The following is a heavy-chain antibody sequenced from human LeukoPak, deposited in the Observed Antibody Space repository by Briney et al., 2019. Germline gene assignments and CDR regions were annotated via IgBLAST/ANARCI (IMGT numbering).Heavy chain of an antibody. D-gene: IGHD5-24*01. CDR2: ISAYNGNT. CDR1: GYTFTAYY. V-gene: IGHV1-18*04. Sequence: ASVKVSCKASGYTFTAYYMHWVRQAPGQGLEWMGWISAYNGNTNYAQKLQGRVTMTTDTSTSTAYMELRSLRSDDTAVYYCARQWLQSPFDYWGQGTLVTVSS. CDR3: ARQWLQSPFDY. J-gene: IGHJ4*02.